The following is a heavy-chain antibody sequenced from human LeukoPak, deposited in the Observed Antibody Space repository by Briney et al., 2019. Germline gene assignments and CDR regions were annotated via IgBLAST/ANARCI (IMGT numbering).Heavy chain of an antibody. J-gene: IGHJ6*04. CDR3: ATADNWNPTGGYGMDV. D-gene: IGHD1-1*01. CDR1: GYTLTELS. Sequence: ASVKVSCKVSGYTLTELSMHWVRQAPGKGLEWMGGFDPEDGETIYAQKFQGRVTMTEDTSTGTAYMELSSLRSEDTAVYYCATADNWNPTGGYGMDVWGKGTTVTVSS. CDR2: FDPEDGET. V-gene: IGHV1-24*01.